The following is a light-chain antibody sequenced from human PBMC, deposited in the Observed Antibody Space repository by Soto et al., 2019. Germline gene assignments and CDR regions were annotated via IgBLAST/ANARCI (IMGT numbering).Light chain of an antibody. Sequence: QSALTQPASVSGSPGQSITISCTGTSGDIGSYNRVSWYQQHPGKAPKLIIYEVTDRPSGVPDRFSGSTSGTSASLVIRGLQSEDEADYYCAAWDDILNGYVFGGGTKLTVL. J-gene: IGLJ1*01. CDR2: EVT. V-gene: IGLV2-14*01. CDR1: SGDIGSYNR. CDR3: AAWDDILNGYV.